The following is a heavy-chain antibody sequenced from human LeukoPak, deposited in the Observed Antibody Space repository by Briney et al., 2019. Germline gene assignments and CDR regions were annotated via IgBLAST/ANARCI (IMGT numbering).Heavy chain of an antibody. D-gene: IGHD6-19*01. CDR2: ISSSGSTI. J-gene: IGHJ6*03. Sequence: GGSLRLSCAASGFTFSNYWMNWVRQAPGKGLEWVSYISSSGSTIYYADSVKGRFTISRDNAKNSLYLQMNSLRAEDTAVYYCARVRRSSGWVYYYYMDVWGKGTTVTIS. CDR1: GFTFSNYW. V-gene: IGHV3-48*04. CDR3: ARVRRSSGWVYYYYMDV.